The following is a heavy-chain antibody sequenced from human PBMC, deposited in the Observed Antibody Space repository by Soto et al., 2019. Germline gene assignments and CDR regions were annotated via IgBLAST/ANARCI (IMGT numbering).Heavy chain of an antibody. CDR2: IYHSGST. D-gene: IGHD2-21*02. V-gene: IGHV4-30-2*01. J-gene: IGHJ5*02. Sequence: PSETLSLTCAVSGGSISSGGYSWSWIRQPPGKGLEWIGYIYHSGSTYYNPSLKSRVTISVDTSKNQFSLKLSSVTAADTAVYYCARSSAYCGGDCYPNWIDPWGQGTLVTVSS. CDR3: ARSSAYCGGDCYPNWIDP. CDR1: GGSISSGGYS.